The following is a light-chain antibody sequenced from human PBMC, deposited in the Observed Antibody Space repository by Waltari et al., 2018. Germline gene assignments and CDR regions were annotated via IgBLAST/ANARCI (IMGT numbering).Light chain of an antibody. Sequence: AIQLTQSPSSLSASVGDRVTITCRASQVINSALAWYQQKPGKAPKVLIYDASSLESGVPSRFSGSGSGTEFTLTISSLQPDDFATYYCQQYTTYSGTFGQGTKVEIK. J-gene: IGKJ1*01. V-gene: IGKV1-13*02. CDR1: QVINSA. CDR3: QQYTTYSGT. CDR2: DAS.